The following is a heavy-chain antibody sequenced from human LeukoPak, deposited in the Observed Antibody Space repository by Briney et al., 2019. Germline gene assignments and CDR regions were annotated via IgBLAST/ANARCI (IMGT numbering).Heavy chain of an antibody. CDR1: GDSVSSNSAA. Sequence: SQTLSLTCAISGDSVSSNSAAWNWVRQSPSRGLEWLGRTYYRSKWYTDYAESVKSRITINPDTSRNQFSLQVNSVTPEDTAVYYCARGSSRIYYYDSSGYSHAFDYWGQGILVTVSS. D-gene: IGHD3-22*01. CDR3: ARGSSRIYYYDSSGYSHAFDY. CDR2: TYYRSKWYT. J-gene: IGHJ4*02. V-gene: IGHV6-1*01.